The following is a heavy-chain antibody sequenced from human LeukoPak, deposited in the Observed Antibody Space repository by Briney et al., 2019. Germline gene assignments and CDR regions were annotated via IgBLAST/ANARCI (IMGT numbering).Heavy chain of an antibody. D-gene: IGHD2/OR15-2a*01. CDR3: AKDRAESGLDY. CDR1: GFIFSSYA. Sequence: PGGSLRLSCAASGFIFSSYAMSWVRQAPGKGLEWVSGISGSGTSTYYADSVKGRFTTSRDNSTNTLYMQMNSLRAEDTAIYYCAKDRAESGLDYWGEGTLVSVSS. J-gene: IGHJ4*02. V-gene: IGHV3-23*01. CDR2: ISGSGTST.